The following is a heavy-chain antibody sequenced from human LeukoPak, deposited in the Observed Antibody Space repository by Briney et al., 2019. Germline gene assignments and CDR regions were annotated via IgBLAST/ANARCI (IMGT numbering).Heavy chain of an antibody. CDR2: IYYSGSA. CDR3: ARAGGRDFHFDS. D-gene: IGHD5-12*01. CDR1: GFTLRTYW. Sequence: GSLRLSCAAPGFTLRTYWMSWVRQAPGKGLEWVGEIYYSGSANYNPSLKSRVTMSVDKSKNQFSLKLSSVTAADTAFYFCARAGGRDFHFDSWGQGTLVTVSS. J-gene: IGHJ4*02. V-gene: IGHV4-4*01.